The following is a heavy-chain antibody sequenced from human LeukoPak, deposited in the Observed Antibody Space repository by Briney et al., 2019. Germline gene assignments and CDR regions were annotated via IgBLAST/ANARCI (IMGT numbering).Heavy chain of an antibody. CDR1: GGSISSYY. CDR3: ARAPGYSGSWYDY. CDR2: IYYSGST. J-gene: IGHJ4*02. Sequence: PSETLSLTCTVSGGSISSYYWSWLRQPPGKGLEWIGYIYYSGSTNYNPSLKSRVTISVDTSKNQFSLKLSSVTAADTAVYYCARAPGYSGSWYDYWGQGTLVTVSS. V-gene: IGHV4-59*01. D-gene: IGHD6-13*01.